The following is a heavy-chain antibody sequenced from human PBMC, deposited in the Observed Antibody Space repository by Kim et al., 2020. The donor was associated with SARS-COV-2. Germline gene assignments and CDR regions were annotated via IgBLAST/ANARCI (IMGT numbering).Heavy chain of an antibody. J-gene: IGHJ6*02. D-gene: IGHD3-10*01. CDR2: IRSKAYGGTT. CDR1: GFSFGDYA. CDR3: TRDRRVLWFGEFGYYYGMDV. Sequence: GGSLRLSCTASGFSFGDYAMSWFRQAPGKGLEWVGFIRSKAYGGTTEYAASVKGRFTISRDDSKSIAYLQMNSLKTEDTVVYYCTRDRRVLWFGEFGYYYGMDVCGQGTTVTVSS. V-gene: IGHV3-49*03.